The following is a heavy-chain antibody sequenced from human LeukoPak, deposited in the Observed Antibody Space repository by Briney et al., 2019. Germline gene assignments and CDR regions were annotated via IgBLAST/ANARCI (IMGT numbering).Heavy chain of an antibody. CDR2: ISSSSSYI. Sequence: GGSLRLSCAASGFTFSSYSMNWVRQAPGKGLEWVSSISSSSSYIYYADSVKGRFTISRDNAKNTLYLQMNSLRAEDTAVYYCARASGWYIPYYFDYWGQGTLVTVSS. V-gene: IGHV3-21*01. D-gene: IGHD6-19*01. J-gene: IGHJ4*02. CDR3: ARASGWYIPYYFDY. CDR1: GFTFSSYS.